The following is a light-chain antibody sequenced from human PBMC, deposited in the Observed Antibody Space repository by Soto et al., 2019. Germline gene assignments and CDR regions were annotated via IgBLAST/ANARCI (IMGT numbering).Light chain of an antibody. V-gene: IGKV3-20*01. CDR1: QSVSSSY. Sequence: EIVLTQSPGTLSLSPGERATLSCRASQSVSSSYLAWYQQQPGQAPRLLIYGASSRATGIPDRFSGSGSGTDFTLTISRLELEDFAVYYCQQYGSSSWTFGQGTKVDIK. CDR2: GAS. J-gene: IGKJ1*01. CDR3: QQYGSSSWT.